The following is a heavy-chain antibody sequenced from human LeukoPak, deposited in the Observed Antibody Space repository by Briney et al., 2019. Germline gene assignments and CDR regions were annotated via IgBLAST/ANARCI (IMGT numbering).Heavy chain of an antibody. CDR3: AKADSSDWTFSY. Sequence: PGGTLRLSCAASGFTFKSYGMTWVRQAPGKGLEWVSGISGSGSSTNYADSVKGRFTISRDNSKNTVYLQMNSLRAEDTAVYYCAKADSSDWTFSYWGQGALVTVSS. D-gene: IGHD6-19*01. CDR1: GFTFKSYG. V-gene: IGHV3-23*01. J-gene: IGHJ4*02. CDR2: ISGSGSST.